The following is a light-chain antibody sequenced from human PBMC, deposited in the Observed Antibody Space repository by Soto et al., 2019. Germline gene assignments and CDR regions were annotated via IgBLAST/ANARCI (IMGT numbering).Light chain of an antibody. CDR2: KAS. J-gene: IGKJ3*01. Sequence: DIQMTQSPSTLSASVGDRVTITCRASQSISSWLAWYQQKPGKAPKLLIYKASSLESGVPSRFSGSGSGTEFTLTISSLQPDDFATYYCQQYNSYPFTVGPATNVDSK. CDR3: QQYNSYPFT. CDR1: QSISSW. V-gene: IGKV1-5*03.